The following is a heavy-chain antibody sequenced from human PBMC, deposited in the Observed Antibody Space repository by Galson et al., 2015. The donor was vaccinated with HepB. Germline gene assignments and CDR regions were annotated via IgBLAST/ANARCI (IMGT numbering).Heavy chain of an antibody. CDR3: AQLGTGY. Sequence: SLRLSCAASGFSFNYFPMHWVRQAPGKGLEWVAVISYTGSYTGYADFGRGRFTISRDNSKNALYLQMSRLRADDTAMYYCAQLGTGYWGRGTLVTVSS. CDR1: GFSFNYFP. D-gene: IGHD7-27*01. V-gene: IGHV3-30*14. CDR2: ISYTGSYT. J-gene: IGHJ4*02.